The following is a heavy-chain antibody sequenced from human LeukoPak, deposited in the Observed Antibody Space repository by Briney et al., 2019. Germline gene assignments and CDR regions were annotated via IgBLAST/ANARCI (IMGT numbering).Heavy chain of an antibody. D-gene: IGHD3-22*01. V-gene: IGHV4-59*01. CDR2: IYYSGST. J-gene: IGHJ3*02. CDR1: GGSISSYY. CDR3: ARGVVAAPDAFDI. Sequence: PSETLSLTCTVSGGSISSYYWSWIRQPPGKGLEWIGYIYYSGSTNYNPSLKSRVTISVDTSKNQFSLKLSSVTAADTAVYYCARGVVAAPDAFDIWGQGTMVTVSS.